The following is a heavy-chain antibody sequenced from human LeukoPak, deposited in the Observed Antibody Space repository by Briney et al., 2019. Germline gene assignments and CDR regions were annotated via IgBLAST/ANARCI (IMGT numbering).Heavy chain of an antibody. Sequence: SVKVSCKASGGTFSSCAISWVRQAPGQGLEWMGGIIPIFGTANYAQKFQGRVTITADKSTSTAYMELSSLRSEDTAVYYCARGVGAEGADFDYWGQGTLVTVSS. CDR2: IIPIFGTA. V-gene: IGHV1-69*06. D-gene: IGHD1-26*01. CDR3: ARGVGAEGADFDY. J-gene: IGHJ4*02. CDR1: GGTFSSCA.